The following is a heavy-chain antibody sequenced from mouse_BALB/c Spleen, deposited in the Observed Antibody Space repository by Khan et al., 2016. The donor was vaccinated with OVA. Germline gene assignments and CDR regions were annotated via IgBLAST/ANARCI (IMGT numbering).Heavy chain of an antibody. CDR3: LRSGYGSFAY. J-gene: IGHJ3*01. CDR1: GYTFTSYY. CDR2: INPSNGGT. D-gene: IGHD2-2*01. V-gene: IGHV1S81*02. Sequence: VQLQQSGAELVKPGASVKLSCKASGYTFTSYYMYWVKQRPGQGLEWIGEINPSNGGTNFNEKFKSKATLTVDKSSSTAYMRLSSLTSEDSAVDYGLRSGYGSFAYWGQGTLVTVSA.